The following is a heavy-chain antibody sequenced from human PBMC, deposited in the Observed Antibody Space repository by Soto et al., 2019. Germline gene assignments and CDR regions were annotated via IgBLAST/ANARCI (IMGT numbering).Heavy chain of an antibody. J-gene: IGHJ4*02. Sequence: EAPLLESGGGLVQPGGSLRVSCAASGFSFDTYAMSWVRQAPGKGLEWVSTISGSGGNTYYADSVKGRFTISRDNSKNILYLQMTSLRAEDTALYYCAKLGMTTINRDYWGQGTQVTVSS. CDR2: ISGSGGNT. CDR1: GFSFDTYA. D-gene: IGHD5-12*01. V-gene: IGHV3-23*01. CDR3: AKLGMTTINRDY.